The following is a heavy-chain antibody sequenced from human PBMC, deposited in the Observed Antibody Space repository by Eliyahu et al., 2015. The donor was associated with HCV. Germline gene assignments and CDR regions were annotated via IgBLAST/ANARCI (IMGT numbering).Heavy chain of an antibody. CDR2: IYTGGTT. V-gene: IGHV3-53*02. CDR1: GFTVSSNY. D-gene: IGHD6-13*01. CDR3: AREVGKTSSWYGTIYYYYMDV. Sequence: EVQLVETGGGLIQPGGSLRLSCAASGFTVSSNYMXWVRQAPGKGLXWISVIYTGGTTYYADSVKGRFTISRDNSKNTLYLQMNSLRAEDTAVYYCAREVGKTSSWYGTIYYYYMDVWGKGTTVIVSS. J-gene: IGHJ6*03.